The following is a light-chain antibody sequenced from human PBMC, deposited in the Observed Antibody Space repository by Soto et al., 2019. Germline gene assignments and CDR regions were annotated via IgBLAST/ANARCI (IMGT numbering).Light chain of an antibody. V-gene: IGLV1-44*01. CDR1: SSNIGSNT. J-gene: IGLJ1*01. CDR2: SND. CDR3: AAWDGSLNAYV. Sequence: SVLTQPPSASGTPGQRVTISFSGSSSNIGSNTVNWYQQLPGTAPKLLIYSNDQRPSGVPDRFSGSKYGSSASLAISGLQSEDEADYCCAAWDGSLNAYVFGTGTKVTVL.